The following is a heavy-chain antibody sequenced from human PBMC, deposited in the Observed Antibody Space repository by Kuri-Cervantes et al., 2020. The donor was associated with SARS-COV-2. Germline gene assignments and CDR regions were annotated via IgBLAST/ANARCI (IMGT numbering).Heavy chain of an antibody. V-gene: IGHV4-34*01. D-gene: IGHD5-12*01. CDR1: GGSFSGYY. CDR2: INHSGST. J-gene: IGHJ4*02. CDR3: ARHQNSGYDSYYFDY. Sequence: SETLSLTCAVYGGSFSGYYWSWIRQPPGKGLEWIGEINHSGSTNYNPSLKSRVTISVDTSKNQFSLKLSSVTAADTAVYYCARHQNSGYDSYYFDYWGQGTLVTVSS.